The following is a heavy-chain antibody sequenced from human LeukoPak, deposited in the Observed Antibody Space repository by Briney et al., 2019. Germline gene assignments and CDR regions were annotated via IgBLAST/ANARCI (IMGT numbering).Heavy chain of an antibody. CDR1: GFTFNSYW. CDR3: ARRGYSGYDEAYFQD. J-gene: IGHJ1*01. CDR2: IKQDGSEK. V-gene: IGHV3-7*01. Sequence: GSLRLSCAASGFTFNSYWMSWVRQAPGRGLEWVANIKQDGSEKYYVDSVKGRFTISRDNAKNSLYLQMNSLRAEDTAVYYCARRGYSGYDEAYFQDWGQGTLATVSS. D-gene: IGHD5-12*01.